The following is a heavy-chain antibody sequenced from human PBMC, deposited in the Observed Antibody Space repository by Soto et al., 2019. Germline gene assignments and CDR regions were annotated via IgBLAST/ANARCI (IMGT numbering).Heavy chain of an antibody. CDR1: GDSVSSDSAA. V-gene: IGHV6-1*01. D-gene: IGHD5-18*01. CDR3: AREADTAMDDAFDI. J-gene: IGHJ3*02. CDR2: TYYRSKWYN. Sequence: SQTLSLTCAISGDSVSSDSAAWNWIRQSPSRGLEWLGRTYYRSKWYNDYAVSVKGRITINPDTSENQFSLQLNSVTPEDTAVYYCAREADTAMDDAFDIWGQGTMVTVSS.